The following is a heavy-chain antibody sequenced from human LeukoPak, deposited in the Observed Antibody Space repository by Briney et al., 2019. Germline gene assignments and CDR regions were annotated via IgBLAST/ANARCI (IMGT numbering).Heavy chain of an antibody. D-gene: IGHD3-22*01. V-gene: IGHV3-30*02. CDR1: GFTFDNYG. CDR2: IRYNGNNQ. J-gene: IGHJ4*02. Sequence: GGSLRLSCAASGFTFDNYGMHWVRQAPGKGLEWVAFIRYNGNNQYYADSVKGRFTISRDNSKNTLYLQMNSLRAEDTAVYYCANNYDSSGYYSPIDYWGQGTLVTVSS. CDR3: ANNYDSSGYYSPIDY.